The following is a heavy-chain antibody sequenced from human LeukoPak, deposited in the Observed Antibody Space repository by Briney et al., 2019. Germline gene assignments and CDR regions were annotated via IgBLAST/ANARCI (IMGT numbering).Heavy chain of an antibody. CDR3: ARVCHWDADNTRGDPVDY. D-gene: IGHD1-1*01. J-gene: IGHJ4*02. CDR2: ITPTNGNT. Sequence: ASVKVSCKASGYTFTGYYLHWVRQAPGQGLEWMGWITPTNGNTNYARKLQGRVTMTTDTSTRTAYMELRGLRSDDTAVYYCARVCHWDADNTRGDPVDYWGQGTLVTVSS. V-gene: IGHV1-18*01. CDR1: GYTFTGYY.